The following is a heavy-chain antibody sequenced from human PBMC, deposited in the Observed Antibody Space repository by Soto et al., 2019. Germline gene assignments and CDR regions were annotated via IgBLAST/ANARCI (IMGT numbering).Heavy chain of an antibody. Sequence: QVQLQESGPGLVKPSETLSLTCTVSGGSISSYYWSWIRQPPGKGLEWIGYIYYSGRTNYNPSLKSRVNSSVDRSKNQFSLKLSSVTAADTAVYYCAKNYGNPFDIWGQGTMVTVSS. D-gene: IGHD3-10*01. J-gene: IGHJ3*02. CDR3: AKNYGNPFDI. CDR1: GGSISSYY. CDR2: IYYSGRT. V-gene: IGHV4-59*01.